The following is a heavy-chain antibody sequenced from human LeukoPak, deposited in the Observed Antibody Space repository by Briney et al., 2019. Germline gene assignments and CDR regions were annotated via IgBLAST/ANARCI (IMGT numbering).Heavy chain of an antibody. Sequence: ASVKVSCKASGGTFSSYAISWVRQAPGQGLEWMGWINPNSGGTNYAQKFQGRVTMTRDTSISTAYMELSRLRSDDTAVYYCARDTMIVVLDPWGQGILVTVSS. CDR1: GGTFSSYA. J-gene: IGHJ5*02. V-gene: IGHV1-2*02. D-gene: IGHD3-22*01. CDR2: INPNSGGT. CDR3: ARDTMIVVLDP.